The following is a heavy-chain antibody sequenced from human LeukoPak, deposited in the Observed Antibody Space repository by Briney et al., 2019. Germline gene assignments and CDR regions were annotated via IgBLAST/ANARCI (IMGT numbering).Heavy chain of an antibody. V-gene: IGHV1-18*01. Sequence: GASVKVSCKASGYTFTSYGISWVRQAPGQGLEWMGWISAYNGNTNYAQKLQGRVTMTTDTSTSTAYMELRSLRSDDTAVYYCARDLFGSPQDIVVVPAADHYYYYGMDVWGQGTTVTVSS. CDR1: GYTFTSYG. D-gene: IGHD2-2*01. J-gene: IGHJ6*02. CDR2: ISAYNGNT. CDR3: ARDLFGSPQDIVVVPAADHYYYYGMDV.